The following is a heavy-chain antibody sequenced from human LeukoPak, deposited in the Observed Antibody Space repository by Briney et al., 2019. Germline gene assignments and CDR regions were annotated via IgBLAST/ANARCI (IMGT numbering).Heavy chain of an antibody. Sequence: SETLSLTCTVSGGSISSSSYYWGWIRQPPGKGLEWIATIYYSGSTYYNPSLQSRVTISVDTSKNQFSLKLNSVTAADTAVYYCARDCSSTSCYRGFDYWGQGTLVTVSS. CDR1: GGSISSSSYY. D-gene: IGHD2-2*02. V-gene: IGHV4-39*02. CDR3: ARDCSSTSCYRGFDY. CDR2: IYYSGST. J-gene: IGHJ4*02.